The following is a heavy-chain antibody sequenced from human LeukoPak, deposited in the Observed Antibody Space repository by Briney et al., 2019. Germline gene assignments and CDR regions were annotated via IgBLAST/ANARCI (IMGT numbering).Heavy chain of an antibody. CDR2: IYYSGTT. CDR3: ARLSSVTYCSGGSCSRGGYDY. CDR1: GGSITSSPYY. V-gene: IGHV4-39*01. J-gene: IGHJ4*02. D-gene: IGHD2-15*01. Sequence: PSETLSLTCTGSGGSITSSPYYWGWIRQAPGKALEWIANIYYSGTTAYNPSLKSRVTISVDTPKNQFSLELTSVTAADTAVYYCARLSSVTYCSGGSCSRGGYDYWGQGTLVTVSS.